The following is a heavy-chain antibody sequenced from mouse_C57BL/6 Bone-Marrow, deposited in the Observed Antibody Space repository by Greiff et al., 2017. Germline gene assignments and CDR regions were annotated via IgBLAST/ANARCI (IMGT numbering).Heavy chain of an antibody. D-gene: IGHD2-5*01. J-gene: IGHJ2*01. CDR2: INPNYGTT. Sequence: VQLQQSGPELVKPGASVKISCKASGYSFTDYNMNWVQQSNGKSLEWLGVINPNYGTTSYNQKFKGKATLTVDQYSSSAYMQLNSLAAEDSAFYYCARRYSNYFDYWGQGTTLTVSS. CDR3: ARRYSNYFDY. CDR1: GYSFTDYN. V-gene: IGHV1-39*01.